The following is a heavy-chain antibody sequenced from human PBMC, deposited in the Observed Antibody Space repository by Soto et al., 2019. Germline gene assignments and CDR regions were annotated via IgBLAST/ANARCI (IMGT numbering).Heavy chain of an antibody. Sequence: GGSLRLSCAASGFTFSSYAMSWVRQAPGKGLEWVSAISGSGGSTYYADSVKGRFTISRDNPKNTLYLQMNSLRAEDTAVYYCAKGHGVTTTLTAKDYWGQGTLLTVSS. CDR3: AKGHGVTTTLTAKDY. CDR2: ISGSGGST. V-gene: IGHV3-23*01. J-gene: IGHJ4*02. D-gene: IGHD4-17*01. CDR1: GFTFSSYA.